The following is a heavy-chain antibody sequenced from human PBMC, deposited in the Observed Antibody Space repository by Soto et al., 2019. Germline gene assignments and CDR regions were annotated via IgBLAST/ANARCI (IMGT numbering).Heavy chain of an antibody. J-gene: IGHJ6*03. CDR1: GGSISSSNY. D-gene: IGHD3-3*02. Sequence: SETLSLTCTVSGGSISSSNYWGWIRQPPGKGLEWIGNIYYSGSTYYNPSLKSRVTISVDTSKNQFSLNLSSVTAADTAVYYCARTFYYYYMDVWGKGTTVTVSS. CDR2: IYYSGST. CDR3: ARTFYYYYMDV. V-gene: IGHV4-39*01.